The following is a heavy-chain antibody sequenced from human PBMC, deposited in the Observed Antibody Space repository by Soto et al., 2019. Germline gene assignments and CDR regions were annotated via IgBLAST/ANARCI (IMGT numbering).Heavy chain of an antibody. CDR3: ERDSPAVDY. V-gene: IGHV1-18*01. CDR2: ISAYNGNT. Sequence: QVQWVQSGAEVKKPGASVKVSCKASGYTFTTYGISWVRQAPGQGLEWMGWISAYNGNTKYAQKLQGRVTKTRDTTTSTACMELRILTSGDTAVYYCERDSPAVDYWGQGTLVTVSS. CDR1: GYTFTTYG. J-gene: IGHJ4*02.